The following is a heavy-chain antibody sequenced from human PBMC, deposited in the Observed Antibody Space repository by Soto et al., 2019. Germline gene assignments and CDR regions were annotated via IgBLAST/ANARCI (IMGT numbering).Heavy chain of an antibody. J-gene: IGHJ5*02. CDR1: GFIFENFG. Sequence: GGSLRLSCAASGFIFENFGMSWVRQAPGKGLERISSISGSGFKKYYADSVKGRFTISRDNSKSTVYLELNNLSAEDTAVYHCAKNQGVELVPLATVDWFDPWGQGSVVTVSS. CDR2: ISGSGFKK. V-gene: IGHV3-23*01. CDR3: AKNQGVELVPLATVDWFDP. D-gene: IGHD1-26*01.